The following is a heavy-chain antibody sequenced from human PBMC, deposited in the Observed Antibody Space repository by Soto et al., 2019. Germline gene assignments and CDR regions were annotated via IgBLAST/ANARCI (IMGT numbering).Heavy chain of an antibody. CDR2: SRNKANSYST. Sequence: EVQLVESGGGLVQPGGSLRLSCAAFGFTFSDHYMEWVRQAPGKGLEWVGRSRNKANSYSTEYAESVKGRCTISRDDSENSLYLQMNSLKTEDTAVYYCAKDRFCSGGSCYTDYWGQGTLVTVSS. J-gene: IGHJ4*02. CDR3: AKDRFCSGGSCYTDY. D-gene: IGHD2-15*01. V-gene: IGHV3-72*01. CDR1: GFTFSDHY.